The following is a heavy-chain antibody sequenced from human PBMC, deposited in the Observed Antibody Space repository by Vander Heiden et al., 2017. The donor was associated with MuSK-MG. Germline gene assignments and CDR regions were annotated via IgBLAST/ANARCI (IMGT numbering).Heavy chain of an antibody. Sequence: EVQLLESGGGLAQPGGSLRLSCAASGFTFSSYAMTWVRQAPGKGREWVSLISGSGGVKYYGDAGKGRFIISRDNSKNTLFLQMNSMRDEDTAVYYCAKEKQQLVTYPFDYWGQGNLVTVS. D-gene: IGHD6-13*01. CDR1: GFTFSSYA. J-gene: IGHJ4*02. CDR2: ISGSGGVK. CDR3: AKEKQQLVTYPFDY. V-gene: IGHV3-23*01.